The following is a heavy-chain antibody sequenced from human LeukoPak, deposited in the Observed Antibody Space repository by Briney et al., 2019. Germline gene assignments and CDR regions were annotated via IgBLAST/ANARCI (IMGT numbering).Heavy chain of an antibody. D-gene: IGHD2-2*01. CDR3: ARVNARRDAFDI. CDR1: VGSISSYY. CDR2: IYYSGST. V-gene: IGHV4-59*01. Sequence: SETLSLTCTVSVGSISSYYWSWIRQPPGKGLEWIGYIYYSGSTNYNPSLKSRVTISVDTSKNQFSLKLSSVTAADTAVYYCARVNARRDAFDIWGQGTMVTVSS. J-gene: IGHJ3*02.